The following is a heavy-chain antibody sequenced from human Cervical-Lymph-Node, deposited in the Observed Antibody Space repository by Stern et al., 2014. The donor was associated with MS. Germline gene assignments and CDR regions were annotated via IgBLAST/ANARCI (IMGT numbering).Heavy chain of an antibody. Sequence: VQLVESGGGVVQPGRSLRLSCGASGFTFTTYGMHWVRQAPGKGLEWVAGILYDGSKKYYSDSVKGRFTISRDNSKNTLYLQMSSLRAEDTAVYYCAKDRKTYYYGSGSYYNSYYFDYWGQGTLVTVSS. CDR2: ILYDGSKK. CDR3: AKDRKTYYYGSGSYYNSYYFDY. D-gene: IGHD3-10*01. J-gene: IGHJ4*02. V-gene: IGHV3-30*18. CDR1: GFTFTTYG.